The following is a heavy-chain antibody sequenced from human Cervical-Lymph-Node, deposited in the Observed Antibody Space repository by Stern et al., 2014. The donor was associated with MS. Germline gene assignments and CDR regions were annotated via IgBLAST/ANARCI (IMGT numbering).Heavy chain of an antibody. Sequence: VQLMQSGGGLVKPGGSLRLSCAASGFTFSSYSMNWVRQAPGKGLEWVSSISSSSSYIYYADSVKGRFTISRDNAKNSLYLQMNSLRAEDTAVYYCARSGIYYYGMDVWGQGTTVTVSS. CDR2: ISSSSSYI. D-gene: IGHD1-14*01. CDR1: GFTFSSYS. V-gene: IGHV3-21*01. CDR3: ARSGIYYYGMDV. J-gene: IGHJ6*02.